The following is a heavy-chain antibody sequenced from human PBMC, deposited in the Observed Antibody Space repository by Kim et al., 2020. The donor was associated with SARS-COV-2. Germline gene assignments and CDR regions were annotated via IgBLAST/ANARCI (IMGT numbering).Heavy chain of an antibody. CDR1: GGSISSSSYY. Sequence: SETLSLTCTVSGGSISSSSYYWGWIRQPPGKGLEWIGSIYYSGSTYYNPSLKSRVTISVDTSKNQFSLKLSSVTAADTAVYYCARISIVVVVAATHVAFDIWGQGTMVTVSS. D-gene: IGHD2-15*01. J-gene: IGHJ3*02. CDR3: ARISIVVVVAATHVAFDI. CDR2: IYYSGST. V-gene: IGHV4-39*01.